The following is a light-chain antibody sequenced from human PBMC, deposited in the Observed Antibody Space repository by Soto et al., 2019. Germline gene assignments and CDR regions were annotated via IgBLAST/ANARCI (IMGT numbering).Light chain of an antibody. Sequence: QSALTQPASVSGSPGQSITISCTGTSSDIGAYDYVSWYQQHPGGVPRLLIHGVTTRPSGISGRFSASKSGLTASLTISGLQPEDEADYYCSSFTSNRIYVFGPGTKLTVL. CDR1: SSDIGAYDY. CDR2: GVT. V-gene: IGLV2-14*03. J-gene: IGLJ1*01. CDR3: SSFTSNRIYV.